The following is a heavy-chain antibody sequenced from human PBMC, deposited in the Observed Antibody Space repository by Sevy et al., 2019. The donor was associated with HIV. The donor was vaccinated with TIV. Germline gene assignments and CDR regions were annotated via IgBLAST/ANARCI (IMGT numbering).Heavy chain of an antibody. J-gene: IGHJ6*02. Sequence: GGSLRLSCVVSGITFSTSGMHWVRQAPGKGLEWVAVISYHGRDKFYADSVKGRSTISRDNSKNILYLQIVSLRAEDTAVYYCAKDFTGYNRMDVWGQGTMVTVSS. CDR2: ISYHGRDK. CDR3: AKDFTGYNRMDV. V-gene: IGHV3-30*18. D-gene: IGHD3-9*01. CDR1: GITFSTSG.